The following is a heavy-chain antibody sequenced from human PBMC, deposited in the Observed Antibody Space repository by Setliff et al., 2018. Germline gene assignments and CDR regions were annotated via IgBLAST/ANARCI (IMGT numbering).Heavy chain of an antibody. CDR2: FNRTRKI. CDR3: AGGGRYCGGDCYQDDAFDI. Sequence: SETLSLTCEVSGGSFSDYYWSWIRQSPVKGLEWLGDFNRTRKIDYSPSLKSRLTISVDTSKKQFSLHLNSVTAADTAMYYCAGGGRYCGGDCYQDDAFDIWGQGTMVTVSS. J-gene: IGHJ3*02. V-gene: IGHV4-34*01. CDR1: GGSFSDYY. D-gene: IGHD2-21*02.